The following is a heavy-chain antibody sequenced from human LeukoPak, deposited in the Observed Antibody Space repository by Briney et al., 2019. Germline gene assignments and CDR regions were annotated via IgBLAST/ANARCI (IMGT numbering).Heavy chain of an antibody. Sequence: SETLSLTCTVSGYSISSGYYWGWIRQPPGKGLEWIGSIYHSGSTYYNPSLKSRVTISVDTSKNQFSLKLSSVTAADTAVYYCARVQYSSGWFDYWGQGTLVTVSS. CDR2: IYHSGST. CDR3: ARVQYSSGWFDY. V-gene: IGHV4-38-2*02. J-gene: IGHJ4*02. D-gene: IGHD6-19*01. CDR1: GYSISSGYY.